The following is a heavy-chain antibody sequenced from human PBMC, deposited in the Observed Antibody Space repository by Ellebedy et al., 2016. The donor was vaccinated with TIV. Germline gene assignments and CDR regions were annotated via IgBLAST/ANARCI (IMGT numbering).Heavy chain of an antibody. V-gene: IGHV5-51*01. Sequence: TRYSPSFQGQVTISADKSISTAYLQWSSLKASDTAMYYCARLPDYSFDYWGQGTLVTVSS. CDR2: T. J-gene: IGHJ4*02. D-gene: IGHD4-11*01. CDR3: ARLPDYSFDY.